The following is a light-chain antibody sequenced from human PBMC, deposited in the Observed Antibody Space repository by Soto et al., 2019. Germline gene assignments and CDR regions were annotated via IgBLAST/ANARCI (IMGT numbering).Light chain of an antibody. Sequence: DIQMTQSPSSLSASVGDRVTITCRASQGIRNYLAWYQQTPGKVPKLLIYAASTLQSGVPSRVSGSGSGTDFTLTISCLQSEDFQTYYCQSYNTDRPTFGQGTRLEIK. CDR1: QGIRNY. V-gene: IGKV1-27*01. CDR2: AAS. J-gene: IGKJ5*01. CDR3: QSYNTDRPT.